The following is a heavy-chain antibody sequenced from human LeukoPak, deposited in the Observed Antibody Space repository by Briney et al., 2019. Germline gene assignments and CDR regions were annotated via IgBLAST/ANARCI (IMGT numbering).Heavy chain of an antibody. CDR2: IYSSGST. J-gene: IGHJ1*01. CDR1: GLTVRTSS. V-gene: IGHV3-53*01. CDR3: ASAREYCINSNCYEYFQD. D-gene: IGHD2-2*01. Sequence: GGSLRLSCATSGLTVRTSSMSWVRQAPGKGLEWVADIYSSGSTYYEDSVNGRCTISRDTSKSSMYLQMDHLRAEDTAVYYCASAREYCINSNCYEYFQDWGQGTLVTVSS.